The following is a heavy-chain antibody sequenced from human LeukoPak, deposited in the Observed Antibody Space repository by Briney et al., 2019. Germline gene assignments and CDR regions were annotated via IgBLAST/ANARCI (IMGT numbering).Heavy chain of an antibody. CDR3: TTDGVGVEGATYDN. Sequence: GGSLRLSCTASGLTLTNAWMNWVRQAPGKGLEWVGRIKAKAHGGTIEYAAPVKGRFTISRDDSKNTLYLQMNSLKTEDTAVYYCTTDGVGVEGATYDNWGQGTLVSVSS. V-gene: IGHV3-15*01. D-gene: IGHD1-26*01. J-gene: IGHJ4*02. CDR1: GLTLTNAW. CDR2: IKAKAHGGTI.